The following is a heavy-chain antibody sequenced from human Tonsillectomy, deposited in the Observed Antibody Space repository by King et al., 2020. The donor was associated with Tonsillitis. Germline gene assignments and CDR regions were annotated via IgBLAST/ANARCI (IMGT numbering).Heavy chain of an antibody. CDR2: ISTYNGDT. Sequence: QLVQSGAEVKKPGASVKVSCKTSGYTFISYGISWVRQAPGQGLEWMGWISTYNGDTKYAQKLQGRVTMTTDTSTSTAYMELRSLRYDDTAMYYCARFPHTTSYCGSYFALWGQGTLVTVS. V-gene: IGHV1-18*04. CDR1: GYTFISYG. CDR3: ARFPHTTSYCGSYFAL. D-gene: IGHD1-26*01. J-gene: IGHJ5*02.